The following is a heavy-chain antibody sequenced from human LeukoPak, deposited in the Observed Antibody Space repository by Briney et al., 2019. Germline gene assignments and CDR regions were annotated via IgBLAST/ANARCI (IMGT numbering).Heavy chain of an antibody. J-gene: IGHJ3*02. CDR1: GFTFSSYA. V-gene: IGHV3-23*01. CDR3: AKGLSSSWWGDAFDI. CDR2: ITDSGGTT. Sequence: GGSLRLSCAASGFTFSSYAMSWVRQAPGKGLEWVSTITDSGGTTFYADSVKGRFTISRDNSKNTLYLQMNSLRAEDTAVYYCAKGLSSSWWGDAFDIWGQGTMVTVSS. D-gene: IGHD6-13*01.